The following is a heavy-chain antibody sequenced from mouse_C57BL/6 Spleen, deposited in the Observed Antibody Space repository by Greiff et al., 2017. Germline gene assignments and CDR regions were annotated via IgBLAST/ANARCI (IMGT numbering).Heavy chain of an antibody. CDR1: GYTFTDYE. D-gene: IGHD2-5*01. V-gene: IGHV1-15*01. Sequence: VQLQQSGAELVRPGASVTLSCKASGYTFTDYEMHWVKQTPVHGLEWIGAIDPETGGTAYNQKFKGKAILTADKSSSTAYMELRSLTSEDSAVYYCTSPYYSNYDWYFDVWGTGTTVTVSS. CDR2: IDPETGGT. CDR3: TSPYYSNYDWYFDV. J-gene: IGHJ1*03.